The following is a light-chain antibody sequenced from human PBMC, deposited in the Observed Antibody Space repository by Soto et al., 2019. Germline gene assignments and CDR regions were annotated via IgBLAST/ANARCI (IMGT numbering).Light chain of an antibody. J-gene: IGLJ1*01. CDR1: NSNIGTYT. Sequence: QSVLTQPPSASGTPGQRVIISCSGSNSNIGTYTVNWYQQLPGTAPKLLIYTDYQRPSGVPDRFSGSRSGTSASLAISGLQSEDEADYYCNSYVAGSNVFGTGTKLTVL. V-gene: IGLV1-44*01. CDR3: NSYVAGSNV. CDR2: TDY.